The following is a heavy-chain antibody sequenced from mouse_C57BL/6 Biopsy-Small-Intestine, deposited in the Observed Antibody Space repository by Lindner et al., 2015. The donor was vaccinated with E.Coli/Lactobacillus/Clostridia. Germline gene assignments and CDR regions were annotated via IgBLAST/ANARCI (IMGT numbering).Heavy chain of an antibody. CDR1: GYTFSSYG. V-gene: IGHV1-81*01. D-gene: IGHD2-13*01. Sequence: VQLQESGAELARPGASVKLSCKASGYTFSSYGLSWVRQRTGQGLEWIGEIYPRSGNTYYNEKFKGKVILTADKSSSTAYMQFSSLTSEDSSIYFCYYGDYSSALDYWGQGTSVTVSS. CDR2: IYPRSGNT. J-gene: IGHJ4*01. CDR3: YYGDYSSALDY.